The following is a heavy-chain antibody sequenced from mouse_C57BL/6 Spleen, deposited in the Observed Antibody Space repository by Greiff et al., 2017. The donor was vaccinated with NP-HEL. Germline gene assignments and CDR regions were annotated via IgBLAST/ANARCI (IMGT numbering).Heavy chain of an antibody. CDR2: IYPGDGDT. D-gene: IGHD1-1*01. CDR3: ARSGYYGHYFDY. Sequence: VQLQQSGAELVKPGASVKISCKASGYAFSSYWMNWVKQRPGKGLEWIGQIYPGDGDTNYNGKFKGKATLTADKSSSTAYMQLSSLTSEDSAVYFWARSGYYGHYFDYWGQGTTLTVSS. J-gene: IGHJ2*01. CDR1: GYAFSSYW. V-gene: IGHV1-80*01.